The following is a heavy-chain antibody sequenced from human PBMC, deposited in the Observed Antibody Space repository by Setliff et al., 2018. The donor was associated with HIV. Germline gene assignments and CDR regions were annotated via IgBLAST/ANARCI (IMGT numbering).Heavy chain of an antibody. V-gene: IGHV3-23*01. CDR3: TKDPWGEEFYFDY. Sequence: GGSLRLSCVVSGFNFSDDYMTWVRQTPGKGLEWVSTISGSGDSTYYADSVKGRFTISRDNSKNTLYLQMNSLRADDTAVYYCTKDPWGEEFYFDYWGQGTLVTVSS. CDR1: GFNFSDDY. J-gene: IGHJ4*02. CDR2: ISGSGDST. D-gene: IGHD3-16*01.